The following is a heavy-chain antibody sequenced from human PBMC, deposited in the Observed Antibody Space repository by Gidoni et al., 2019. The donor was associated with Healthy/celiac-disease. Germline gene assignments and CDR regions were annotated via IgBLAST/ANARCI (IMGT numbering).Heavy chain of an antibody. V-gene: IGHV4-34*01. CDR2: INHSGST. Sequence: QPPGKGLEWIGEINHSGSTNYNPSLKSRVTISVDTSKNQFSLKLSSVTAADTAVYYCARVELRFLEWHDYYYYGMDVWGQGTTVTVSS. CDR3: ARVELRFLEWHDYYYYGMDV. D-gene: IGHD3-3*01. J-gene: IGHJ6*02.